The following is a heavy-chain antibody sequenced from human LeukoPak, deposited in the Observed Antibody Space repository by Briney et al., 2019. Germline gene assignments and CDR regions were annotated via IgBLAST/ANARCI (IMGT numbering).Heavy chain of an antibody. CDR3: AKDLAGSGSS. V-gene: IGHV3-30*18. Sequence: GRSLRLSCAASGFTFSSYGMHWVRQAPGKGLEWVAVISYDGSNKYYADSVKGRFTISRDNSKNTLYLQMNSLRAEDTAVYYCAKDLAGSGSSWGQGTLVTVSS. J-gene: IGHJ4*02. CDR2: ISYDGSNK. CDR1: GFTFSSYG. D-gene: IGHD3-10*01.